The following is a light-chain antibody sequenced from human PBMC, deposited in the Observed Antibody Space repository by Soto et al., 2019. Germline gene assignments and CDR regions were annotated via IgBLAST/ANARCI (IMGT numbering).Light chain of an antibody. Sequence: QAVVTQPPSVSGAPGQRVTISCTGSSSNIGAGYDVHWYQQLPGTAPKLLIYGNSNRPSGVPDRFSGSKSGTSASLAITGLQAEDEADYYCQSYDSNLSGYVVFGGGTKVTVL. CDR2: GNS. CDR1: SSNIGAGYD. V-gene: IGLV1-40*01. CDR3: QSYDSNLSGYVV. J-gene: IGLJ2*01.